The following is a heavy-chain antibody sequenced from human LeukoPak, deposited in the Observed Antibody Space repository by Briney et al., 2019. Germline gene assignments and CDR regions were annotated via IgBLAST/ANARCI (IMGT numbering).Heavy chain of an antibody. CDR1: GFTFSSYA. J-gene: IGHJ4*02. V-gene: IGHV3-30-3*01. D-gene: IGHD2-2*02. Sequence: PGRSLRLSCAASGFTFSSYAMHWVRQAPGRGLEWVAIISYDGSNKYYADSVKGRFTISRDNPKNTLYLQMNSLRAEDTAVYYCAKGGYCGATNCYIAYWGQGTLVTVSS. CDR3: AKGGYCGATNCYIAY. CDR2: ISYDGSNK.